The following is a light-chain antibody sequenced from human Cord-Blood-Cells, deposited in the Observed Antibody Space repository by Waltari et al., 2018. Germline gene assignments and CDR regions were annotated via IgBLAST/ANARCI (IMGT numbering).Light chain of an antibody. J-gene: IGLJ3*02. Sequence: QSVLTQPPSASGTPGQRVTISCSGSSSNIGSNTVNWYQQLPGTAPKLLIYSNKPSPSGVPDRFSGSKSGTSASLAISGLQSEDEADYYCAAWDDSLNGNWVFGGGTKLTVL. V-gene: IGLV1-44*01. CDR2: SNK. CDR1: SSNIGSNT. CDR3: AAWDDSLNGNWV.